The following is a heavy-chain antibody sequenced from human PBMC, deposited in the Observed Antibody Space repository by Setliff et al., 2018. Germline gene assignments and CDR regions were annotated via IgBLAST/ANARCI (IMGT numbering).Heavy chain of an antibody. D-gene: IGHD1-1*01. CDR1: GYTFTSYD. V-gene: IGHV1-8*03. CDR2: MNPNSGGST. Sequence: ASVKVSCKASGYTFTSYDINWVRQATGQGLEWMGWMNPNSGGSTIYAQKFQGRVTITTDESTSTAYMELSSLGSEDTAVYYCAGGLVSQKVPFDPWGQGTLVTVSS. J-gene: IGHJ5*02. CDR3: AGGLVSQKVPFDP.